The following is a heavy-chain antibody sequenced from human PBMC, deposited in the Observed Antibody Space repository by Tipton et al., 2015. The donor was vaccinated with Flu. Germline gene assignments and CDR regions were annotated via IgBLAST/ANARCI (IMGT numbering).Heavy chain of an antibody. Sequence: QLVQSGPEVKKPGASVKVSCKASGYTFTSYNIHCVRQAPGQGLEWMGIIYPAGGGVSYAQKFQGRVIMTRDKSTAIIYMELSSLRSEDTAMYYCARDKGGGTYTFDVWGQGTMVIVSS. J-gene: IGHJ3*01. CDR3: ARDKGGGTYTFDV. CDR2: IYPAGGGV. V-gene: IGHV1-46*01. CDR1: GYTFTSYN. D-gene: IGHD1/OR15-1a*01.